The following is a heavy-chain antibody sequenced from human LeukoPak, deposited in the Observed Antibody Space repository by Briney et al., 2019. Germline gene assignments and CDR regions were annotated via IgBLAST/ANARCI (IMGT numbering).Heavy chain of an antibody. D-gene: IGHD5/OR15-5a*01. Sequence: ASVKVSCKASGYTFTSYDINWVRQATGQGLEWMGWMNPNSGNTGYAQKFQGRVTITRNTSISTAYMELSSLRSEDTAAYYCARGGPRVLPYAFDYWGQGTLVTVSS. CDR2: MNPNSGNT. J-gene: IGHJ4*02. CDR1: GYTFTSYD. CDR3: ARGGPRVLPYAFDY. V-gene: IGHV1-8*03.